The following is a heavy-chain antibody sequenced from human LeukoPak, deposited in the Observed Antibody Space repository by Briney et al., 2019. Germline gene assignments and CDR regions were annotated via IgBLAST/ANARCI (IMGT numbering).Heavy chain of an antibody. J-gene: IGHJ4*02. CDR2: IHPSGSI. CDR3: ARGADPYKIAY. Sequence: SETLSLTCAVYGGSFSGYYWSWIRQSPGKGLEWIGEIHPSGSIHYDLSLESRINISPDTSKNQFSLKLSSVTTADTALYYCARGADPYKIAYWGPGTLVTVSS. D-gene: IGHD3-16*02. CDR1: GGSFSGYY. V-gene: IGHV4-34*01.